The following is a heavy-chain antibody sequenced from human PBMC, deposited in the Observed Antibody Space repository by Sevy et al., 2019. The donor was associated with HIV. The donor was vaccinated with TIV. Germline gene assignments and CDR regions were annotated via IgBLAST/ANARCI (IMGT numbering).Heavy chain of an antibody. D-gene: IGHD6-19*01. Sequence: GGSLRLSCAASGFTFDDYAMHWVRQAPGKGLEWVSGISWNSGSIGYADSVKGRFTISRDNAKNSLYLQMNSLRAEDTALYYCAKVHAGIAVVGAFDYWGQGTTVTVSS. CDR1: GFTFDDYA. J-gene: IGHJ4*02. V-gene: IGHV3-9*01. CDR2: ISWNSGSI. CDR3: AKVHAGIAVVGAFDY.